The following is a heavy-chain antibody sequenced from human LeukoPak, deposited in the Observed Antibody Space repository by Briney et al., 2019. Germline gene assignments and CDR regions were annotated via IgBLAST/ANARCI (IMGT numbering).Heavy chain of an antibody. J-gene: IGHJ4*02. CDR2: ISSSSSYI. Sequence: TAGGSLRLSCAASGFTFSDHYMDWVRQAPGKGLEWVSSISSSSSYIYYADSVKGRFTISRDNAKNSLYLQMNSLRAEDTAVYYCATLYYFDSSYDYWGQGTLVTVSS. CDR1: GFTFSDHY. D-gene: IGHD3-22*01. V-gene: IGHV3-21*01. CDR3: ATLYYFDSSYDY.